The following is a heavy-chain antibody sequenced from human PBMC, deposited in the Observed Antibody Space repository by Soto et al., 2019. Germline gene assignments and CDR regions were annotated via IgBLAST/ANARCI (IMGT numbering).Heavy chain of an antibody. CDR1: GFTFSSYS. CDR3: ASRPYGMDV. CDR2: ITSSSSYL. J-gene: IGHJ6*02. Sequence: EVELVESGGGLVKPGGSLRLSCAASGFTFSSYSMNWVRQAPGKGLEWVSAITSSSSYLYYADSVKGRFTISREHAKNSRYLQMNSLRAEDTAVYYCASRPYGMDVWCQGTTVTVSS. V-gene: IGHV3-21*01.